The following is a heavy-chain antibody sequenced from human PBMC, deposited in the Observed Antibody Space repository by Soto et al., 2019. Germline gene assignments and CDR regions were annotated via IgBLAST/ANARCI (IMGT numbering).Heavy chain of an antibody. CDR1: GFTFSTFN. CDR2: ISSSGRTI. J-gene: IGHJ5*02. Sequence: EVQLVESGGGLVQPGGSLRLSCAASGFTFSTFNMNWVRQAPGKGLEGVSYISSSGRTIYYADSVKGRFTISRDNAKNSLYLQMNSLRDEDTAVYYCAREGEGHCISSSCLNWFDPWGQGTMVTVSS. D-gene: IGHD2-2*01. CDR3: AREGEGHCISSSCLNWFDP. V-gene: IGHV3-48*02.